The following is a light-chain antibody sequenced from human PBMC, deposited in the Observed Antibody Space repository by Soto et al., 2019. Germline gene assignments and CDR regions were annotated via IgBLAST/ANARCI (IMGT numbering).Light chain of an antibody. CDR3: QHRSNWPPA. CDR1: QGISSS. CDR2: DAS. V-gene: IGKV3-11*01. J-gene: IGKJ4*01. Sequence: EIVLTQSPATLSLSPGERATLSCRASQGISSSLAWYQQKPGQAPRLLIYDASGRATGIPARFSGRGSGTDFTLTISSLEPEDFAVYYCQHRSNWPPAFGGGTKVEIK.